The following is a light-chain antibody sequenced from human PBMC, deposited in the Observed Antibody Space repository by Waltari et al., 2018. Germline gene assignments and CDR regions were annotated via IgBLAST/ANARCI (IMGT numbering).Light chain of an antibody. CDR1: QNINRY. J-gene: IGKJ3*01. CDR3: QQRSDWPS. Sequence: EIVLTQPPATLSLSPGERATLSCRASQNINRYLTWYQQKPGQAPRLLISDASNRATGIPPRFSGSGSGTDFTLTISSLEPEDFAVYYCQQRSDWPSFGPGTKVDVK. CDR2: DAS. V-gene: IGKV3-11*01.